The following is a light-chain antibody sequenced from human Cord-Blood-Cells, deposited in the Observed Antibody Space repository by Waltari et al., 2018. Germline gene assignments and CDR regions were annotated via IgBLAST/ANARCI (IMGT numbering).Light chain of an antibody. CDR1: STDVGGYNY. J-gene: IGLJ1*01. Sequence: QSALTPPRSVSGSPGQSVTISCTATSTDVGGYNYVSWYQQHPGKAPKLMIYDVSKRPSGVPDRFSGSKSGNTASLTISGLQAEDEADYYCCSYAGSYTFVFGTGTKVTVL. V-gene: IGLV2-11*01. CDR2: DVS. CDR3: CSYAGSYTFV.